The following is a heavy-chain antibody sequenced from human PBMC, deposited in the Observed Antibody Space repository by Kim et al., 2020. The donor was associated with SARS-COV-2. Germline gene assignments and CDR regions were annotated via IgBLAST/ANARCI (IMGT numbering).Heavy chain of an antibody. D-gene: IGHD1-1*01. CDR3: AKSLLAGNWNHADYFDY. V-gene: IGHV3-30*18. CDR2: ISYDGSNK. Sequence: GGSLRLSCAASGFTFSSYGMHWVRQAPGKGLEWVAVISYDGSNKYYADSVKGRFTISRDNSKNTLYLQMNSLRAEDTAVYYCAKSLLAGNWNHADYFDYWGQGTLVTVSS. J-gene: IGHJ4*02. CDR1: GFTFSSYG.